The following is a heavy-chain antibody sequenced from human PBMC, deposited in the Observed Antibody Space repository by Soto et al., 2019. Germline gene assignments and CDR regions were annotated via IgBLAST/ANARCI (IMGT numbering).Heavy chain of an antibody. D-gene: IGHD3-22*01. CDR3: AKLPSSGYYRPRDY. J-gene: IGHJ4*02. Sequence: EVQLLESGGGLVQPGGSLRLSCPASGFTFSSYAMSWVRQAPGKGLEWVSAISGSGGSTYYADSVKGRFTISRDNSKNTLYLQMNSLRAEDTAVYYCAKLPSSGYYRPRDYWGQGTLVTVSS. V-gene: IGHV3-23*01. CDR2: ISGSGGST. CDR1: GFTFSSYA.